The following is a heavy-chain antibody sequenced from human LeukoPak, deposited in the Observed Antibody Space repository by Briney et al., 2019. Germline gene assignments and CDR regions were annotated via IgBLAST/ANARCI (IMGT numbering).Heavy chain of an antibody. Sequence: GGSLRLSCAASGFTFSNYWMTWVRQAPGKGLEWVANIKQDGSERDYVDSVKGRFTISRDDAKNSLYLQMNSLRAEDTAVYYCARGITMADWGQGTLVTVSS. CDR1: GFTFSNYW. V-gene: IGHV3-7*04. CDR3: ARGITMAD. CDR2: IKQDGSER. D-gene: IGHD3-10*01. J-gene: IGHJ4*02.